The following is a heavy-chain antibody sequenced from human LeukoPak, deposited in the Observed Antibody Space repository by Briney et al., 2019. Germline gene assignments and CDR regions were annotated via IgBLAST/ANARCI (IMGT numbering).Heavy chain of an antibody. V-gene: IGHV1-8*01. J-gene: IGHJ4*02. CDR1: GYTFTSYD. Sequence: ASVKVSCKASGYTFTSYDINWVRQATGQGLEWMGWMNPNSGNTGYAQKFQGRVTMTRNTSISTAYMGLSSLRSEDTAVYYCARDYGDYVTLFDYWGQGTLVTVSS. D-gene: IGHD4-17*01. CDR3: ARDYGDYVTLFDY. CDR2: MNPNSGNT.